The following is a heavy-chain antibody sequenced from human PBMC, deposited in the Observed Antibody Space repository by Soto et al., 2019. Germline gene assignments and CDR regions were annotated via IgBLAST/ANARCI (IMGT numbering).Heavy chain of an antibody. CDR3: ARDPGHGSGSYYGYYGMDV. Sequence: SGGSLRLSCAASGFTFSSYAMHWVRQAPGKGLEWVADISYDGSNKYYADSVKGRFTISGDNAKNTLYLQMNSLRDEDTAVYYCARDPGHGSGSYYGYYGMDVWGQGTTVTVSS. J-gene: IGHJ6*02. V-gene: IGHV3-30-3*01. CDR2: ISYDGSNK. CDR1: GFTFSSYA. D-gene: IGHD3-10*01.